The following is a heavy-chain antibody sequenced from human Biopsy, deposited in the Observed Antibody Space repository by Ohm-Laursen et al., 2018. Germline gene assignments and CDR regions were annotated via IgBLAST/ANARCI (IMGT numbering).Heavy chain of an antibody. CDR2: IRSKAKSYAT. V-gene: IGHV3-73*01. D-gene: IGHD3-10*01. J-gene: IGHJ4*02. CDR1: GFTFSASA. Sequence: SLIPSCAASGFTFSASAVHWVRQASGKGLEWVGRIRSKAKSYATAYAASVTGRFTISRDDSKNTTYLQMNSLKTEDTAVYYCTLEGAGFDNWGQGTLVTVSS. CDR3: TLEGAGFDN.